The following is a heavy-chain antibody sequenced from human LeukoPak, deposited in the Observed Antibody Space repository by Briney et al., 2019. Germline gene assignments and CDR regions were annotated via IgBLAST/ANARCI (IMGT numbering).Heavy chain of an antibody. J-gene: IGHJ3*02. Sequence: SQTLSLTCTVSGDSITSGDYYWTWIRQPAGKTLEWIGRIYSSGYTVYSPSLKSRVTISLDTSKNQFSLKLSSVTAADTAVYYCASYSGTRRGAFDIWGQGTMVTVSS. CDR2: IYSSGYT. V-gene: IGHV4-61*02. D-gene: IGHD1-26*01. CDR1: GDSITSGDYY. CDR3: ASYSGTRRGAFDI.